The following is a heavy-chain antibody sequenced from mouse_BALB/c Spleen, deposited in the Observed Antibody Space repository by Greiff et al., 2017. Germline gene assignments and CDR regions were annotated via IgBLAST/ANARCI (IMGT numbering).Heavy chain of an antibody. J-gene: IGHJ4*01. CDR2: ISTYYGNT. CDR1: GYTFTDYA. Sequence: VQLQQSGPELVRPGVSVKISCKGSGYTFTDYAMHWVKQSHAKSLEWIGVISTYYGNTNYNQKFKGKATMTVDKSSSTAYMELARLTSEDSAIYYCARGGLLNAMDYWGQGTSVTVAS. D-gene: IGHD2-10*01. V-gene: IGHV1-67*01. CDR3: ARGGLLNAMDY.